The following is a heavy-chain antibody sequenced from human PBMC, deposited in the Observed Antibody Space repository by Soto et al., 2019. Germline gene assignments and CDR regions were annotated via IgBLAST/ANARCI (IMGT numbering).Heavy chain of an antibody. Sequence: QVLLVQSGAEVKKPGASVMVSCKASGYNFANYAIHWVRQAPGQRLEWVGWVHPGIVDTKYSEKFQGRVSFTRDTSANTAYMHLTCLTSEDTAVYYCARESGRFVDCPHYYGMEVWGQGTTVTVSS. CDR3: ARESGRFVDCPHYYGMEV. J-gene: IGHJ6*02. CDR1: GYNFANYA. CDR2: VHPGIVDT. V-gene: IGHV1-3*01. D-gene: IGHD3-3*01.